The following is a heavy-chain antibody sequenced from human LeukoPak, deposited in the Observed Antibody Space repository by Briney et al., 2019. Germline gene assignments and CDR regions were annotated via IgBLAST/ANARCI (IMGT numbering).Heavy chain of an antibody. Sequence: SETLSLTCTVSGGSISSSSYYWGWIRQPPGKGLEWIGSIYYSGSTYYNPSLKSRVTISVDTSKNQFSLKLSSVTAADTAVYYCARLSSGFATVTTRYFDYWGQGTLVTVSS. CDR1: GGSISSSSYY. D-gene: IGHD4-17*01. CDR2: IYYSGST. V-gene: IGHV4-39*01. CDR3: ARLSSGFATVTTRYFDY. J-gene: IGHJ4*02.